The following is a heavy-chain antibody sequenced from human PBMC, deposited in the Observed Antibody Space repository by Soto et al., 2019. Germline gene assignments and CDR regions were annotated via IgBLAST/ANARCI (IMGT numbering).Heavy chain of an antibody. CDR1: GYTLTSYA. J-gene: IGHJ4*01. D-gene: IGHD2-21*02. V-gene: IGHV1-3*05. CDR2: INAGNGNT. Sequence: QVQLVQSGAEEKKPVASVKVSCKASGYTLTSYAMHWVRQAPGQRLEWMGWINAGNGNTKYSQKFQGRVTITRDTSASTAYMELSSLRSEDTAVYYCACSIVVGTALDYWGHGNLVTVSS. CDR3: ACSIVVGTALDY.